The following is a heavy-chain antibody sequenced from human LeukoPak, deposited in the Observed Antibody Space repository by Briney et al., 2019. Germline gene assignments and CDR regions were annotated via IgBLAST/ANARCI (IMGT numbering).Heavy chain of an antibody. J-gene: IGHJ4*02. D-gene: IGHD4-23*01. V-gene: IGHV3-48*03. CDR1: GFTFSNYE. CDR3: ARDYGGNSPFDY. Sequence: GGSLRLSCAASGFTFSNYEMHWVRQAPGKGLEWVSYISSSGSDIYYADSVKGRFTISRDNAKNSLYLHMNSLRAEDTAVYYCARDYGGNSPFDYWGQGTLATVSS. CDR2: ISSSGSDI.